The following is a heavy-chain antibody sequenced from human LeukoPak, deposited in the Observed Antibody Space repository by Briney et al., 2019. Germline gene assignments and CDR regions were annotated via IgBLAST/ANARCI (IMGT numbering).Heavy chain of an antibody. CDR1: GGSISSDNYQ. D-gene: IGHD3-10*01. CDR3: ARYGSGSTWFDP. J-gene: IGHJ5*02. V-gene: IGHV4-30-4*01. CDR2: INYSGST. Sequence: PSETPSLTCTVSGGSISSDNYQWSWIRQPPGKGLEWIGYINYSGSTYYNPSLKSRVTISVDTSKNHFSLRLSSVTAADTAVYYCARYGSGSTWFDPWGQGTLVTVSS.